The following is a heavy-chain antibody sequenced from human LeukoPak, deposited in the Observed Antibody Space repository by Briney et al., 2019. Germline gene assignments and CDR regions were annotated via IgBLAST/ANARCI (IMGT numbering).Heavy chain of an antibody. J-gene: IGHJ6*02. CDR3: AGDGYNLYYYYYYGMDV. CDR2: ISGSGGST. V-gene: IGHV3-23*01. CDR1: GFTFSSYA. Sequence: PGGSPRLSCAASGFTFSSYAMSWVRQAPGKGLEWVSAISGSGGSTYYADSVKGRFTISRDNSKNTLYLQMNSPRAEDTAVYYCAGDGYNLYYYYYYGMDVWGQGTTVTVSS. D-gene: IGHD5-12*01.